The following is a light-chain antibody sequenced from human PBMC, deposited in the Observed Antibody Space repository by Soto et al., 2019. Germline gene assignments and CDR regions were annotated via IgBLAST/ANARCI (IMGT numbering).Light chain of an antibody. V-gene: IGKV1-12*01. Sequence: DIQMAQSPSSVSASVGDRVTITCRASHGVSSWLAWYQQKPGKAPKLLIYAASSLQSGVPSRFSGSGSGADFTLTISSLQPEDFATYYCQQANGFPFTFGPGTKVDIK. CDR1: HGVSSW. CDR3: QQANGFPFT. J-gene: IGKJ3*01. CDR2: AAS.